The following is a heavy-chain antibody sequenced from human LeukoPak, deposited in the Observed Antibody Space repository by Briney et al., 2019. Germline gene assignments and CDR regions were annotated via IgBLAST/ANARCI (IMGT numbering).Heavy chain of an antibody. CDR3: ARVRGWKYFDY. Sequence: PGGSLRLSCAASGFIVNSNYMSWVRQAPGKGLEWVSVLYSGGSTYYADSVKGRFTISRDNSKNTLYLQMNSLRAEDTAVYYCARVRGWKYFDYWGQGTLVTVSS. CDR2: LYSGGST. J-gene: IGHJ4*02. CDR1: GFIVNSNY. V-gene: IGHV3-66*01. D-gene: IGHD1-1*01.